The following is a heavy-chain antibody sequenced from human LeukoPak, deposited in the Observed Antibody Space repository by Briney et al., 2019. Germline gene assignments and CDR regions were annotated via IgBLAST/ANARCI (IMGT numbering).Heavy chain of an antibody. Sequence: SETLSLTCTVSGGSISSGGYYWSWIRQHPGKGLEGIGYIYYSGSTYYNPSLKSRVTISVDTSKNQFSLKLSSVTAADTAVYYCARDSCSGGSCSIDYWGQGTLVTVSS. V-gene: IGHV4-31*03. D-gene: IGHD2-15*01. CDR3: ARDSCSGGSCSIDY. CDR2: IYYSGST. CDR1: GGSISSGGYY. J-gene: IGHJ4*02.